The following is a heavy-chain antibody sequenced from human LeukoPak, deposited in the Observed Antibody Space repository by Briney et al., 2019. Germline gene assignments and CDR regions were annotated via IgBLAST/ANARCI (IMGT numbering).Heavy chain of an antibody. V-gene: IGHV3-21*01. D-gene: IGHD6-13*01. CDR2: ISSSSSYI. CDR1: GFTFSSYS. J-gene: IGHJ4*02. Sequence: GGSLRLSCAASGFTFSSYSMDWVRQAPGKGLEWVSSISSSSSYIYYADSVKGRFTISRDNAKNSLYLQMNSLRAEDTAVYYCARDRRTIIAAAGDFDYWGQGTLVTVSS. CDR3: ARDRRTIIAAAGDFDY.